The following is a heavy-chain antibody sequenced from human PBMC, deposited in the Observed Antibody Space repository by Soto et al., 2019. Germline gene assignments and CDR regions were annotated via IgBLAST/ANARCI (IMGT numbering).Heavy chain of an antibody. CDR1: GYTFTGYY. CDR3: ARQYYYDSSGYPTPYAFDI. Sequence: ASVKVSFKASGYTFTGYYMHWVRQAPGQGLEWMGWINPNSGGTNYAQKFQGWVTMTRDTSISTAYMELSRLRSDDTAVYYCARQYYYDSSGYPTPYAFDIWGQGTMVTVSS. D-gene: IGHD3-22*01. V-gene: IGHV1-2*04. J-gene: IGHJ3*02. CDR2: INPNSGGT.